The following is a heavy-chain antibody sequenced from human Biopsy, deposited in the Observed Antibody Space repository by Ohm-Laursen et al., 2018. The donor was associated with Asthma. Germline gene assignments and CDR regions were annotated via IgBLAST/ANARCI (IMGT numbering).Heavy chain of an antibody. D-gene: IGHD2-15*01. CDR1: GGSIRSHD. CDR3: AGFCSGGNCPDH. V-gene: IGHV4-59*11. CDR2: IHYSGST. Sequence: SETLSLTCTVSGGSIRSHDWTWIRQPPGKGLEWIGNIHYSGSTYSNPSLKSRVTISVDTSKKQISLRLSSVIAADTAVYYCAGFCSGGNCPDHWGQGTLVTVSS. J-gene: IGHJ4*02.